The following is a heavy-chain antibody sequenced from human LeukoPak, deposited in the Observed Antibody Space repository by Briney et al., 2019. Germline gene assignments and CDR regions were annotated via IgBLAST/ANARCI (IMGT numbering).Heavy chain of an antibody. CDR3: ARGAFLGDLWNGYPLHY. D-gene: IGHD3-3*01. CDR1: GYTFTGYF. Sequence: GASVKVSCKTSGYTFTGYFIHWVRQAPGQGLEWMGWINPNSGGTDYAQKFQGRVAMTRDTSITTAYMELSRLRSDDTAIYYCARGAFLGDLWNGYPLHYWGQGTLVTVSS. J-gene: IGHJ4*02. V-gene: IGHV1-2*02. CDR2: INPNSGGT.